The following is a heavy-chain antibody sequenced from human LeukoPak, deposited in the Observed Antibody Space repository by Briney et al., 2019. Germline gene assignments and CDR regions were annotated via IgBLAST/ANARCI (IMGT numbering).Heavy chain of an antibody. Sequence: ASVKVSCKASGYTFTSYFMHWVRQAPGQGLDWMGIINPSGGSTSYAQKFQGRVTMTRDTSTSTVYMELSSLRSVDTAVYYCARDSADYGDYDYRGQGTLVTVSS. J-gene: IGHJ4*02. D-gene: IGHD4-17*01. CDR2: INPSGGST. CDR3: ARDSADYGDYDY. V-gene: IGHV1-46*01. CDR1: GYTFTSYF.